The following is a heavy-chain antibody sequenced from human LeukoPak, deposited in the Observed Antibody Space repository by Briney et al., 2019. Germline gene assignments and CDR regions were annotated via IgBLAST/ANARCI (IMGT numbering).Heavy chain of an antibody. J-gene: IGHJ4*02. D-gene: IGHD3-9*01. CDR1: GGSISSSSYY. Sequence: PSETLSLTCTVSGGSISSSSYYWGWIRQPPGKGLEWIVSIYYSGSTYYNPSLKSRVTISEDTSKNQFSLKLSSVTAADTAVYYCARQYDILTKQETGYYFDYWGQGTLVTVSS. CDR2: IYYSGST. CDR3: ARQYDILTKQETGYYFDY. V-gene: IGHV4-39*01.